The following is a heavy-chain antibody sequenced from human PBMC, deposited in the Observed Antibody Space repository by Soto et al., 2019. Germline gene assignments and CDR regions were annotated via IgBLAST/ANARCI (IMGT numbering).Heavy chain of an antibody. CDR1: GFTFSSYG. CDR2: IWYDGSNK. Sequence: GGSLRLSCAASGFTFSSYGMHWVRQAPGKGLEWVAVIWYDGSNKYYADSVKGRFTISRDNSKNTLYLQMNSLRAEDTAVYYCAREYYDFWSGYSTSYYYYGMDVWGQGTTVTVSS. D-gene: IGHD3-3*01. CDR3: AREYYDFWSGYSTSYYYYGMDV. J-gene: IGHJ6*02. V-gene: IGHV3-33*01.